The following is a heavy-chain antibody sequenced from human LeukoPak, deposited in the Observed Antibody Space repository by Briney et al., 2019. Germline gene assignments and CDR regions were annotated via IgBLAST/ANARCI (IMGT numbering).Heavy chain of an antibody. CDR2: ISSSSSYI. CDR3: AREGTPAAGD. Sequence: GGSPRLSCAASGFTFSSYSMNWVRQAPGKGLEWVSSISSSSSYIYYADSVKGRFTISRDNAKNSLYLQMNSLRAEDTAVYYCAREGTPAAGDWGQGTLVTVSS. CDR1: GFTFSSYS. J-gene: IGHJ4*02. V-gene: IGHV3-21*01. D-gene: IGHD6-13*01.